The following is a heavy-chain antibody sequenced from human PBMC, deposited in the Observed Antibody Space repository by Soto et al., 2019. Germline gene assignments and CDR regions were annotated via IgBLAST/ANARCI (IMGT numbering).Heavy chain of an antibody. CDR3: ATGSTDTDGYYYYSMDV. CDR2: ISGSGGIT. D-gene: IGHD5-18*01. Sequence: EVKLLDSGGGLVQTGGSLRLSCAASGFTFSSYAMGWVRQAPGTGLDWVSVISGSGGITYSADSVKGRFTISRDNSKNILDLQMNSLRAEETAVYYCATGSTDTDGYYYYSMDVLGQGTAVTASS. CDR1: GFTFSSYA. V-gene: IGHV3-23*01. J-gene: IGHJ6*02.